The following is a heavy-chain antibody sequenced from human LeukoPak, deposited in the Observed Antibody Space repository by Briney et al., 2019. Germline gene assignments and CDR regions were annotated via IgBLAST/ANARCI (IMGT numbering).Heavy chain of an antibody. D-gene: IGHD3-3*01. CDR1: GGTFSSYA. J-gene: IGHJ3*02. V-gene: IGHV7-4-1*02. Sequence: GSSVKVSCKASGGTFSSYAISWVRQAPGQGLEWMGWINTNTGNPTYAQGFTGRFVFSLDTSVSTAYLQISSLKAEDTAVYYCARGLGSLYDFWSGYYLDAFDIWGQGTMVTVSS. CDR2: INTNTGNP. CDR3: ARGLGSLYDFWSGYYLDAFDI.